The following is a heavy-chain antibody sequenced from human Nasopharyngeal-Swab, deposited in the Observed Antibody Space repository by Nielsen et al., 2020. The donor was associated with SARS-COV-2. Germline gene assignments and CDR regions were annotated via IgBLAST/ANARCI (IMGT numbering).Heavy chain of an antibody. CDR2: MNPKSGEV. V-gene: IGHV1-8*01. J-gene: IGHJ5*01. Sequence: ASVKVSCKCSGYSFNRNDINWVRQAPGQGLEWMGWMNPKSGEVGYEQKFQGRVTMTRNTVTATAYMELSGLRHEDTAVYYCARGALGLDHSWFDPWGQGTLVTVSS. D-gene: IGHD3/OR15-3a*01. CDR1: GYSFNRND. CDR3: ARGALGLDHSWFDP.